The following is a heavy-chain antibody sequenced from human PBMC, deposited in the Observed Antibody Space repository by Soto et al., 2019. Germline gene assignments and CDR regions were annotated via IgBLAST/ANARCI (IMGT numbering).Heavy chain of an antibody. V-gene: IGHV3-30*03. J-gene: IGHJ4*02. CDR3: ARAPRGFSAYDASLQIDS. CDR2: ISNDGSDK. D-gene: IGHD5-12*01. CDR1: GVSFNSYG. Sequence: GGSLRLSCAASGVSFNSYGMHWVRQAPGKGLKWVAVISNDGSDKYYADSVKGRFTISRENSKKTLFLQMNSLRPEDTAVYYCARAPRGFSAYDASLQIDSWGQGTLVTVSS.